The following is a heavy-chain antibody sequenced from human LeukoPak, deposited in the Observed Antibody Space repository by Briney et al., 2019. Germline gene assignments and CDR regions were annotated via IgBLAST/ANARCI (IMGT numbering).Heavy chain of an antibody. CDR3: AFSYGDGSGSYYIITAFDI. V-gene: IGHV3-48*03. CDR2: ISSSGSTI. J-gene: IGHJ3*02. D-gene: IGHD3-10*01. Sequence: QPGGSLRLSCAASGFTFSSYEMNWVRQAPGKGLEWVSYISSSGSTIYYADSVKGRFTISRDNAKNTLYLQMNSLRAEDTAVYYCAFSYGDGSGSYYIITAFDIWGQGTMVTVSS. CDR1: GFTFSSYE.